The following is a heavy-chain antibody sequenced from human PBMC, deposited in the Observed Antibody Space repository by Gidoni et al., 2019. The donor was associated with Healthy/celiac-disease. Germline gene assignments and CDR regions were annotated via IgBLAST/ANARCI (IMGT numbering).Heavy chain of an antibody. D-gene: IGHD2-15*01. CDR2: IVVGSGNT. J-gene: IGHJ6*02. CDR3: AADRVSVAPNRSYYYGMDV. V-gene: IGHV1-58*01. CDR1: GFTFTSSA. Sequence: QMQLVQSGPEVKKPGTSVKVSCKASGFTFTSSAVQWVRQARGQRLEWIGWIVVGSGNTNYAQKFQERVTITRDMSTSTAYMELSSLRSEDTAVYYCAADRVSVAPNRSYYYGMDVWGQGTTVTVSS.